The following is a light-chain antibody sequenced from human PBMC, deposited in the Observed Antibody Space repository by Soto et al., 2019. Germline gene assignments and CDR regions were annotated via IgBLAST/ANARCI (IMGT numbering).Light chain of an antibody. CDR2: DAS. V-gene: IGKV3-15*01. CDR3: HQYYNWPLT. Sequence: EIVLTQSPAILSVSPGERATLSCRASQSISRSLAWYQQKPGQAPRLLISDASTRATGIPARFSGSGSGTEFTLTISSLQSEDFALYYCHQYYNWPLTFGGGTKVDIK. J-gene: IGKJ4*01. CDR1: QSISRS.